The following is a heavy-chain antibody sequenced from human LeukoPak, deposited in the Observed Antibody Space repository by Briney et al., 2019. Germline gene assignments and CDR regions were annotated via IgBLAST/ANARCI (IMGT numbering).Heavy chain of an antibody. CDR3: ARVRGIVATVNYFDY. V-gene: IGHV4-59*01. CDR2: IYSSGRT. J-gene: IGHJ4*02. D-gene: IGHD5-12*01. CDR1: GGSINTYY. Sequence: SETLSLTCTVSGGSINTYYWNWIRQPPGKGLEWIGYIYSSGRTNYNPSLKSRVTISVDTSKNQFSLKLSSVTAADTAVYYCARVRGIVATVNYFDYWGQGTLVTVSP.